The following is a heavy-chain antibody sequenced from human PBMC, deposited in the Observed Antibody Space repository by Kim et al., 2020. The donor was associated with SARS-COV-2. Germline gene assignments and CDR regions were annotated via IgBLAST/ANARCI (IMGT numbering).Heavy chain of an antibody. CDR2: INHSGST. J-gene: IGHJ4*02. Sequence: SETLSLTCAVYGGSFSGYYWSWIRQPPGKGLEWIGEINHSGSTNYNPSLKSRVTISVDTSKNQFSLKLSSVTAADTAVYYCARSLGGSPPEIGFDYWGQGTLVTVSS. V-gene: IGHV4-34*01. D-gene: IGHD2-15*01. CDR3: ARSLGGSPPEIGFDY. CDR1: GGSFSGYY.